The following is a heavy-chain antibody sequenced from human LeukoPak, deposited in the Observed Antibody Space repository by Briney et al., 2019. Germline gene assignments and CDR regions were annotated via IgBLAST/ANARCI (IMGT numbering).Heavy chain of an antibody. CDR3: ARDRYHVVPFDF. D-gene: IGHD2-2*01. CDR2: IRTNGSEK. V-gene: IGHV3-33*08. CDR1: GFIFSNYD. Sequence: GGSLRLSCAASGFIFSNYDMRWIRQAPGKGLEWVSYIRTNGSEKYYADSVKGRFTISRDNSKNTLYLQMNSLRAEDTAVYYCARDRYHVVPFDFWGQGTLVTVSS. J-gene: IGHJ4*02.